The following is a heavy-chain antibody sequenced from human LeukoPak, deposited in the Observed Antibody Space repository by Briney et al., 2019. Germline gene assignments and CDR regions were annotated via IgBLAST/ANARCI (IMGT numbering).Heavy chain of an antibody. CDR3: ARGGSIAARPIDY. CDR2: ISSNGGST. V-gene: IGHV3-64*01. CDR1: GFTFSSYS. Sequence: GGSLRLSCAASGFTFSSYSVHWVRQAPGKGLEYVSAISSNGGSTYYANSVKGRFTISRDNSKNTLFLQMGSLRAEDMAVYYCARGGSIAARPIDYWGQGTLVTVSS. J-gene: IGHJ4*02. D-gene: IGHD6-6*01.